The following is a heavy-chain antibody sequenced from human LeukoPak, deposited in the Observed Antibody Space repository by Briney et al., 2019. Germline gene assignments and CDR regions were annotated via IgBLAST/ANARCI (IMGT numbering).Heavy chain of an antibody. CDR1: GGSISSYY. D-gene: IGHD2-15*01. V-gene: IGHV4-59*01. CDR2: IYYSGST. Sequence: PSETLSLTCSVSGGSISSYYWSWIRQPPGKGLEWIGYIYYSGSTNYNPSLKSRVTISVDTSKNQFSLKLSSVTAADTAVYYCATVDREVRRGYCSGGSCYGYYFDYWGQGTLVTVSS. CDR3: ATVDREVRRGYCSGGSCYGYYFDY. J-gene: IGHJ4*02.